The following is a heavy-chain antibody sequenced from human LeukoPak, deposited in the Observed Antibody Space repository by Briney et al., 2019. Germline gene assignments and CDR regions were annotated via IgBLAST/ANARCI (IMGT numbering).Heavy chain of an antibody. CDR1: GGSFSGYY. D-gene: IGHD3-22*01. Sequence: SETLSLTCAVYGGSFSGYYWSWIRQPPGKGLEWIGEINHSGSTNYNPSLKSRVTISVDTSKNQFSLKLSSVTAADTAVYYCARLYYDSSGYYQICYFDYWGQGTLVTVSS. CDR2: INHSGST. CDR3: ARLYYDSSGYYQICYFDY. J-gene: IGHJ4*02. V-gene: IGHV4-34*01.